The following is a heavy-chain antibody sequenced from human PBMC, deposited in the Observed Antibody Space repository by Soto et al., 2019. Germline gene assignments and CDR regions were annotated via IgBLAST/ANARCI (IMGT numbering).Heavy chain of an antibody. CDR2: ISAYNGNT. V-gene: IGHV1-18*01. CDR3: TRNQGPYETAHAFHI. Sequence: QVQLVQSGAEVKKPGASVKVSCKASGYTFTSYGISWVRQAPGQGLEWMGWISAYNGNTNYAQKHPGKVTMATDTSKSTAYRELRSLRSDSTAVYYCTRNQGPYETAHAFHIWRQGTMVTVSS. D-gene: IGHD3-22*01. J-gene: IGHJ3*02. CDR1: GYTFTSYG.